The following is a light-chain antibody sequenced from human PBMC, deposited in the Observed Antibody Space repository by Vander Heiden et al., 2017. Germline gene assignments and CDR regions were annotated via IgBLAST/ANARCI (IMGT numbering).Light chain of an antibody. Sequence: DIQMTQSPSSRSAAVGDTVTSTCRASQSIRSYLNLYQQTPGKAPNLLIYAASSLQRGVPSRFSGSGSGTDFTLTISSLQPEDFATYYCQQSYSTPRTFGGGTKVEIK. CDR1: QSIRSY. V-gene: IGKV1-39*01. CDR3: QQSYSTPRT. CDR2: AAS. J-gene: IGKJ4*01.